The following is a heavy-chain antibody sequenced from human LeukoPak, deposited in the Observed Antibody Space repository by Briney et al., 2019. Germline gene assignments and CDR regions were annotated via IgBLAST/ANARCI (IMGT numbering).Heavy chain of an antibody. J-gene: IGHJ6*03. CDR1: GGSISSSSYY. CDR2: IYYSGST. V-gene: IGHV4-39*01. CDR3: ASNPYYYGSGSYSYYYYYYMDV. Sequence: SETLSLTCTVSGGSISSSSYYWGWIRQPPGKGLEWIGSIYYSGSTYYNPPLKSRVTISVDTSKNQFSLKLSSVTAADTAVYYCASNPYYYGSGSYSYYYYYYMDVWGKGTTVTISS. D-gene: IGHD3-10*01.